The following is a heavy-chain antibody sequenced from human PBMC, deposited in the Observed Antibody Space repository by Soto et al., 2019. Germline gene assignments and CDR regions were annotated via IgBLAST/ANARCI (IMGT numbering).Heavy chain of an antibody. V-gene: IGHV4-61*01. J-gene: IGHJ4*02. Sequence: SETLSLTCTVSGGSVNSDNFYWSWIRQPPGRGLEWIGYIYYTGSTSYNPSLKSRVTISIDTSRNQFSLKLSSVTAADTAVYYCARSLTGFDYWGQGTLVTVSS. D-gene: IGHD7-27*01. CDR2: IYYTGST. CDR3: ARSLTGFDY. CDR1: GGSVNSDNFY.